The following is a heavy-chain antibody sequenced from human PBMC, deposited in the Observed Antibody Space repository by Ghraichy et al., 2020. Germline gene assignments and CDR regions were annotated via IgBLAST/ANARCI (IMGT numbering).Heavy chain of an antibody. D-gene: IGHD3-3*01. CDR3: ARDWGISTIFGVDPHNFFDP. V-gene: IGHV1-3*01. Sequence: ASVKVSCKASGYKFTSYAIHWVRQAPGQRPEWMGWINAAKGDTRYSQKFQGRVTFTRDTSASTAYMELSSLRSEDTAVYYCARDWGISTIFGVDPHNFFDPWGQGTLVTVSS. CDR2: INAAKGDT. CDR1: GYKFTSYA. J-gene: IGHJ5*02.